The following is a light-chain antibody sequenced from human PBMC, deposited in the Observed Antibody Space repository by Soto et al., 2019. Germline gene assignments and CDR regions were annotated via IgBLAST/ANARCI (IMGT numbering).Light chain of an antibody. V-gene: IGKV3-11*01. CDR3: QQRSNWPRSL. CDR1: QSVSSY. Sequence: EIVLTQSPATLSLSPGERATLSCRASQSVSSYLAWYQQKPGQAPRHLIYDASNRATGIPARFSGSGSGTDFTLTISSLEPEDFAVYYCQQRSNWPRSLFGPGTKVDIK. CDR2: DAS. J-gene: IGKJ3*01.